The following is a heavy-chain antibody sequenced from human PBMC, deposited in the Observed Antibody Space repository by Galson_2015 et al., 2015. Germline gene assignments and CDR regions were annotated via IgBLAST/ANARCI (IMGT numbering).Heavy chain of an antibody. J-gene: IGHJ5*02. CDR1: AFTVHPNY. V-gene: IGHV3-53*01. CDR3: ARDRSGRGWFDP. CDR2: IYSGGST. D-gene: IGHD2-15*01. Sequence: LRLSCAASAFTVHPNYMTWVRQAPGKGLEWVSVIYSGGSTYYADSVKGRFTISRDNSKNTVYLQMNSLRAEDTAVYYCARDRSGRGWFDPWGQGTLVTVSS.